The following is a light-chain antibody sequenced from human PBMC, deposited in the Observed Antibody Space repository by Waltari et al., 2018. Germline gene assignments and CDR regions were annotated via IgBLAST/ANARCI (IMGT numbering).Light chain of an antibody. CDR3: QHVNSYPLS. V-gene: IGKV1-9*01. J-gene: IGKJ4*01. Sequence: DIQLTQSPSFLSASLGDRVTVTCRASQSINNFLAWYQQKPGEAPKLLIHAASTLQRGVPSWFRGTGSGTEFILTFSSLQPEDFSTYYCQHVNSYPLSCGGGTTVEMK. CDR1: QSINNF. CDR2: AAS.